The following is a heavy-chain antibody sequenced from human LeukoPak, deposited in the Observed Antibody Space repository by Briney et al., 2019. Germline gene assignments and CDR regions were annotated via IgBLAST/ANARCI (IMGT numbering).Heavy chain of an antibody. CDR1: GFTFSSCS. Sequence: GGSLRLSCAASGFTFSSCSMNWVRQAPGKGLEWVSSISSSSSYIYYADSVKGRFTISRDNAKNSLYLQMNSLRAEDTAVYYCARNIAAAGTNYYYGMDVWGQGTTVTVSS. V-gene: IGHV3-21*01. D-gene: IGHD6-13*01. CDR3: ARNIAAAGTNYYYGMDV. CDR2: ISSSSSYI. J-gene: IGHJ6*02.